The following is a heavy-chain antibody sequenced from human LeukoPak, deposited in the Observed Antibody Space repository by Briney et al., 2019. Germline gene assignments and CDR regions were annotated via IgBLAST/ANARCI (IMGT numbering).Heavy chain of an antibody. CDR2: ISGSGGRT. CDR3: AKASAMIVVVSKHFDY. CDR1: GFTFSSYA. J-gene: IGHJ4*02. Sequence: PGGSLRLSCAACGFTFSSYAMSWVRPAPGRGLECGSAISGSGGRTYYADSVKGRFTISRDNSKNTLYLQMNSLRAEDTAVYYCAKASAMIVVVSKHFDYWGQGTLVTVSS. D-gene: IGHD3-22*01. V-gene: IGHV3-23*01.